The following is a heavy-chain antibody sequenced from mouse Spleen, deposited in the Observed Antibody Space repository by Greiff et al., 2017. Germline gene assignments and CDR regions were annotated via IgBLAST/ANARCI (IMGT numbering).Heavy chain of an antibody. J-gene: IGHJ3*01. V-gene: IGHV5-4*02. D-gene: IGHD3-2*01. CDR1: GFTFSDYY. Sequence: EVQLVESGGGLVKPGGSLKLSCAASGFTFSDYYMYWVRQTPEKRLEWVATISDGGSYTYYPDSVKGRFTISRDNAKNNLYLQMSSLKSEDTAMYYCARDGDSSGYGAWFAYWGQGTLVTVSA. CDR2: ISDGGSYT. CDR3: ARDGDSSGYGAWFAY.